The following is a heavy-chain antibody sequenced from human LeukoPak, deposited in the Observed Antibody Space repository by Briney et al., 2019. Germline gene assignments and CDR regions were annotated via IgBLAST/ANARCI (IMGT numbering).Heavy chain of an antibody. CDR1: GGTFSSYA. J-gene: IGHJ4*02. CDR3: ASAGPVVVASLFDY. CDR2: IIPILGIA. V-gene: IGHV1-69*04. Sequence: ASVKVSCKASGGTFSSYAISRVRQAPGQGLEWMGRIIPILGIANYAQKFQGRVTITADKSTSTAYMELSSLRSEDTAVYYCASAGPVVVASLFDYWGQGTLVTVSS. D-gene: IGHD2-2*01.